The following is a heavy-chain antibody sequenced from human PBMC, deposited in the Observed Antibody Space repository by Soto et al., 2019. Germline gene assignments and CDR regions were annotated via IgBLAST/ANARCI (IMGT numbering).Heavy chain of an antibody. J-gene: IGHJ4*02. Sequence: SETLSLTCTVSGGSISSYYWSWIRQPPGKGLEWIGYIYYSGSTNYNPSLKSRVTISVDTSKNQFSLKLSSVTAADTAVYYCARDLQDYDFWSGDYYHYFDYWGQGTLVTVSS. CDR2: IYYSGST. CDR3: ARDLQDYDFWSGDYYHYFDY. V-gene: IGHV4-59*01. CDR1: GGSISSYY. D-gene: IGHD3-3*01.